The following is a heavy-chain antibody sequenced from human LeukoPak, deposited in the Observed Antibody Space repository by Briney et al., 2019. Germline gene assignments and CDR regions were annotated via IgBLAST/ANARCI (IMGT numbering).Heavy chain of an antibody. CDR1: GGTFSGYA. J-gene: IGHJ4*02. CDR2: IIPIFGTA. V-gene: IGHV1-69*13. Sequence: GASVKVSCKASGGTFSGYAISWVRQAPGQGLEWMGGIIPIFGTANYAQKFQGRVTITADESTSTAYMELSSLRSEDTAVYYCAQGWFGDFPFDYWGQGTLVTVSS. CDR3: AQGWFGDFPFDY. D-gene: IGHD3-10*01.